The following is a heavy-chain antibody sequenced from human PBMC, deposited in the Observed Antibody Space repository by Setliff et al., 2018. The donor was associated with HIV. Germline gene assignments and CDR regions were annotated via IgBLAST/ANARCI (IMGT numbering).Heavy chain of an antibody. Sequence: LSLTCTVSGGSISSNNYFWSWIRQPAGKGLEWIGHIYLSGSTNYNPSLRSRVTISVDTSKNQFSLNLSSVTAADTAVYYCASRAGGDFWGQGTMVTVSS. V-gene: IGHV4-61*09. CDR3: ASRAGGDF. D-gene: IGHD3-10*01. J-gene: IGHJ3*01. CDR2: IYLSGST. CDR1: GGSISSNNYF.